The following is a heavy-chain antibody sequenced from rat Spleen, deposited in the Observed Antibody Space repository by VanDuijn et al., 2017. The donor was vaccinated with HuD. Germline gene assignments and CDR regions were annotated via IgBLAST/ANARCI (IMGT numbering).Heavy chain of an antibody. J-gene: IGHJ3*01. CDR1: GFTFSNYY. D-gene: IGHD1-2*01. CDR3: ARHGAAAIPFAY. Sequence: EVQLVESGGGLVQPGRSMKLSCAASGFTFSNYYMAWVRQAPTKGLEWVASIRTGGGDTFYRDSMKGRFTISRDNAKSTLYLQMDSLRSEDTATYYCARHGAAAIPFAYWGQGTLVTVSS. V-gene: IGHV5-25*01. CDR2: IRTGGGDT.